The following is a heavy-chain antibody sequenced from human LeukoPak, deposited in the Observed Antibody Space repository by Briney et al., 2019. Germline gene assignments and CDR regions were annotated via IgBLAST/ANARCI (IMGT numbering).Heavy chain of an antibody. CDR3: ARDPIDGNKGIDY. V-gene: IGHV3-7*01. Sequence: GSLRLSCAASGFTFSSYAMSWVRQAPGKGLEWVANIKQDGSEKYYVDSVKGRFTISRDNAKNSLYLQMNSLRAEDTAVYYCARDPIDGNKGIDYWGQGTLVTVSS. D-gene: IGHD1/OR15-1a*01. J-gene: IGHJ4*02. CDR2: IKQDGSEK. CDR1: GFTFSSYA.